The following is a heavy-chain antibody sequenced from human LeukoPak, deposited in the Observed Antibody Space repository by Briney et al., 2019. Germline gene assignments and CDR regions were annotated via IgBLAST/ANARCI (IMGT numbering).Heavy chain of an antibody. J-gene: IGHJ6*02. CDR2: INHSGST. V-gene: IGHV4-34*01. Sequence: SETLSLTCAVYGGSFSGYYWSWIRQPPGKGLEWIREINHSGSTNYNPSLKSRVTISVDTSKNQFSLKLSSVTAADTAVYYCARVGYCSSTSCPRDGMDVWGQGTTVTVSS. CDR1: GGSFSGYY. D-gene: IGHD2-2*01. CDR3: ARVGYCSSTSCPRDGMDV.